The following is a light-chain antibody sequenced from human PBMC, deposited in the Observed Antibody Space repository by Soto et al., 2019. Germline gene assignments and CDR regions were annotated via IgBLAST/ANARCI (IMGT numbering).Light chain of an antibody. CDR2: GTS. J-gene: IGKJ1*01. CDR1: QSISSSY. CDR3: QQYGDSPRT. V-gene: IGKV3-20*01. Sequence: EIVLTQSPGTPSLSPGERVTLSCRASQSISSSYLAWYQHKPGQAPRLLMYGTSSRATGIPDRFSGSGSGTDFTLTTSRLEPEDFAVYYCQQYGDSPRTFGQGTKV.